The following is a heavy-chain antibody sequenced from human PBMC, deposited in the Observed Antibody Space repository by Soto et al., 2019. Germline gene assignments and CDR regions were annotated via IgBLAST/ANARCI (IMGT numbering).Heavy chain of an antibody. V-gene: IGHV4-59*12. D-gene: IGHD3-3*01. CDR1: GCSISSYY. CDR2: IYYSGST. Sequence: PSETLSLTCTVSGCSISSYYWSWIRQPPGKGLEWIGYIYYSGSTNYNPSLKSRVTISVDTSKNQFSLILASVTAAVTAVYYCARGALNYDLWRCPIIGGMDVWGQGTTVTVSS. J-gene: IGHJ6*01. CDR3: ARGALNYDLWRCPIIGGMDV.